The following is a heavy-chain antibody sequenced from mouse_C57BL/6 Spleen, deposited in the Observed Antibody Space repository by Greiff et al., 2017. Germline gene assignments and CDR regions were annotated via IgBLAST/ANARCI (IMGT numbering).Heavy chain of an antibody. Sequence: VQLQESGPGLVAPSQSLSITCTVSGFSLTSYGVHWVRQPPGKGLEWLVVIWSDGSTTYNSALKSRLSISKDNSKSQVFLKMNSLQTDDTAMYYCARGVYYDYDGEPYAMDYWGQGTSVTVSS. V-gene: IGHV2-6*03. J-gene: IGHJ4*01. D-gene: IGHD2-4*01. CDR3: ARGVYYDYDGEPYAMDY. CDR2: IWSDGST. CDR1: GFSLTSYG.